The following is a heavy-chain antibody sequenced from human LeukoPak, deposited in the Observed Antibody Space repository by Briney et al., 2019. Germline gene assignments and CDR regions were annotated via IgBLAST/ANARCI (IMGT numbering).Heavy chain of an antibody. CDR2: FNPSGGST. J-gene: IGHJ3*02. D-gene: IGHD5-24*01. CDR1: GYTFTNYY. Sequence: ASVKVSCKASGYTFTNYYMHWVRQAPGQGLEWMGVFNPSGGSTSYAQKLQGRVTMTRDTSTSTVYMELSSLRSEDTAVYYCARARDGYNDAFDIWGQGTMVIVSS. CDR3: ARARDGYNDAFDI. V-gene: IGHV1-46*01.